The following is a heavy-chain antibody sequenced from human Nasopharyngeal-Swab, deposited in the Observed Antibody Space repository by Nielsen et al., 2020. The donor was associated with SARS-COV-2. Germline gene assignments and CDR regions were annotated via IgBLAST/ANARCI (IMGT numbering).Heavy chain of an antibody. CDR1: GYSFTSYW. Sequence: GGSLRLSCKGSGYSFTSYWISWVRQMPGKGLEWMGRIDPGDSYTNYSPSFQGHVTISADKSISTAYLQWSSLKASDTAMYYCATASGSYYHYYYMDVWGKGTTVTVSS. D-gene: IGHD1-26*01. CDR2: IDPGDSYT. CDR3: ATASGSYYHYYYMDV. J-gene: IGHJ6*03. V-gene: IGHV5-10-1*01.